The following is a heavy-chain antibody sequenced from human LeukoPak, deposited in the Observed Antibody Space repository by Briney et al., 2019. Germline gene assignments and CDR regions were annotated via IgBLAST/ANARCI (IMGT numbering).Heavy chain of an antibody. Sequence: GGSLRLSCVASGFTFSTYGMHWVRQAPGKGLEWVAVISYDGSNKYYADSVKGRFTISRDNSKNTLYLQMNSLRAEDTAVYYCAKETGSGSYYEYYFDYWGQGTLVTVSS. CDR3: AKETGSGSYYEYYFDY. CDR2: ISYDGSNK. J-gene: IGHJ4*02. CDR1: GFTFSTYG. D-gene: IGHD3-10*01. V-gene: IGHV3-30*18.